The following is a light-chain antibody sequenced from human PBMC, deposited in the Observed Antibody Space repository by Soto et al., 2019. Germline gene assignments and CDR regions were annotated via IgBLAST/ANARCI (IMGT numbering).Light chain of an antibody. CDR3: SSYTSSPTWV. Sequence: QAVVTQPASVSGSPGQSITISCSGTSSDVGDYDYVSWYQQHPGKAPKLMIYDVSNRPSGVSNRFSGSKSGNTASLTISGLQTEDEADYYCSSYTSSPTWVFGGGTKLTVL. CDR1: SSDVGDYDY. V-gene: IGLV2-14*01. CDR2: DVS. J-gene: IGLJ2*01.